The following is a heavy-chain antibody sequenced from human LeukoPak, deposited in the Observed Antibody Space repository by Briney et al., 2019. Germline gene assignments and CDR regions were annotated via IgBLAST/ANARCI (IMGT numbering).Heavy chain of an antibody. V-gene: IGHV3-7*01. Sequence: GGSLRLSCAASGFTFSSYWMSWVRQAPGKGLEWVANIKQDGSEKYYVDSVKGRFTISRDNAKNSLYLQMNSLRAEDTAVYYCARTRLSYDILTGYAYWGQGTLVTVSS. CDR2: IKQDGSEK. J-gene: IGHJ4*02. CDR3: ARTRLSYDILTGYAY. CDR1: GFTFSSYW. D-gene: IGHD3-9*01.